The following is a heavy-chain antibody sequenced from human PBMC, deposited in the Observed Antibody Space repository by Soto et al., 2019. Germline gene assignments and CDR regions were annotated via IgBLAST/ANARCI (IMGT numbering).Heavy chain of an antibody. J-gene: IGHJ4*02. CDR1: GYTFTNYG. CDR2: ISAYNGHT. CDR3: ARYGAGTNPLGY. Sequence: QVQLVQSGPEVKKPGASVKVSCKASGYTFTNYGFNWVRQAPGQGLEWMGWISAYNGHTKYSQIFQARVIMTTNTSTSTDYMEWRSLTSDATAVYFCARYGAGTNPLGYWGQGNLVTVST. D-gene: IGHD1-7*01. V-gene: IGHV1-18*01.